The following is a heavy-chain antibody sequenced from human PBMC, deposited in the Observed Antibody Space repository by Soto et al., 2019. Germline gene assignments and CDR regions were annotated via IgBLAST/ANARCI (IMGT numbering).Heavy chain of an antibody. CDR3: ARLYYDFWSGPRTHYYYGMDV. D-gene: IGHD3-3*01. V-gene: IGHV5-10-1*01. CDR2: IDPSDSYT. Sequence: PGEPLKVSWKGSGYSFTNYWISWVRKMPGKGLEWMGRIDPSDSYTNYSPSFQGHVTISADKSISTAYLQWSSLKASDTAMYYCARLYYDFWSGPRTHYYYGMDVWGQRTTVTAP. CDR1: GYSFTNYW. J-gene: IGHJ6*02.